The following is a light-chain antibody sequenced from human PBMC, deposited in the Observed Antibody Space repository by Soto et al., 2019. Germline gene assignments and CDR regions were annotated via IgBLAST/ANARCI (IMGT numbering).Light chain of an antibody. Sequence: IVMTQSPATLSVSPGERATLSCRASQSVSPNLAWYQQKPGQAPRLLIYAASTRATGIPARFSGSGAGTEFTLTINSLQSEDFAVYYCQQYNNWPRTFGQGTKVDIK. V-gene: IGKV3-15*01. J-gene: IGKJ1*01. CDR2: AAS. CDR3: QQYNNWPRT. CDR1: QSVSPN.